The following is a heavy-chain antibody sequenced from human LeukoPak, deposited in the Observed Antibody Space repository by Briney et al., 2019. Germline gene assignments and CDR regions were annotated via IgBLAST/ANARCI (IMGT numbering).Heavy chain of an antibody. CDR3: ARGRKYGDYGNYYFDY. CDR2: IYYSGST. Sequence: SETLSLTCTVSGGSISSGGYYWSWIRQHPGKGLEWIGYIYYSGSTYYNPSLKSRVTISVDTSKNQFSLKLSSVTAADTAVYYCARGRKYGDYGNYYFDYWGQGTLVTVPS. CDR1: GGSISSGGYY. V-gene: IGHV4-31*03. D-gene: IGHD4-17*01. J-gene: IGHJ4*02.